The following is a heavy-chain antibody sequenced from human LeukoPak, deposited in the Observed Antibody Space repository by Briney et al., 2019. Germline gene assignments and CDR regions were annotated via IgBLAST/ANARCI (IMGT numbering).Heavy chain of an antibody. CDR2: IKSKTDGGTT. J-gene: IGHJ4*02. D-gene: IGHD3-22*01. Sequence: GGSLRLSCAASGFTFSKAWMSWVRQAPGKGLEWVGRIKSKTDGGTTDYAAPVKGRFTISRDDSKNTLYLQMNSLRAEDTAVYYCARDQAYYYDSSGRINWGQGTLVTVSS. V-gene: IGHV3-15*01. CDR1: GFTFSKAW. CDR3: ARDQAYYYDSSGRIN.